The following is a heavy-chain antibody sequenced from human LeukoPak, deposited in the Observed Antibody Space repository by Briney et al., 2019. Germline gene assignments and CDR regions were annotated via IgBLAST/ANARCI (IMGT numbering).Heavy chain of an antibody. CDR1: GFTFSSYA. V-gene: IGHV3-23*01. J-gene: IGHJ4*02. CDR2: ISGSGGST. Sequence: GGSLRLSCAASGFTFSSYAMSWVRQAPGKGLEWVSAISGSGGSTYYADSVKGRSTISRDNSKNTLYLQMNSLRAEDTAVYYCAKGTRIAVGFDYWGQGTLVTVSS. CDR3: AKGTRIAVGFDY. D-gene: IGHD6-19*01.